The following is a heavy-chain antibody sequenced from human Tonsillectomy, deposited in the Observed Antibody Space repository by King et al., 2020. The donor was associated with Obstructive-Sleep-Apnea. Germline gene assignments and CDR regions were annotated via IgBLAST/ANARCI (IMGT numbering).Heavy chain of an antibody. V-gene: IGHV3-21*01. Sequence: VQLVESGGGLVKPGGSLRLSCAASGFTFSSYSMNWVRQAPGKGLEWVSSISSSSSYIYYADSVKGRFTISRDNAKNSLYLQMNSLRAEDTVVYYCARGGGYYQQNWFDPWGQGTLVTVSS. CDR3: ARGGGYYQQNWFDP. CDR2: ISSSSSYI. CDR1: GFTFSSYS. J-gene: IGHJ5*02. D-gene: IGHD3-10*01.